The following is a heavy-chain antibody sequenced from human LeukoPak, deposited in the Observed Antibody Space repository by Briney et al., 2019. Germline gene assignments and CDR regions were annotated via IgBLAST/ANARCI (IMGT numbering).Heavy chain of an antibody. CDR1: GFTFSSYA. D-gene: IGHD3-10*01. CDR2: ISGSGGST. V-gene: IGHV3-23*01. CDR3: AKGLRVRGVILTDC. Sequence: GGSLRLSCAASGFTFSSYAMSWVRQAPGKGLEWVSAISGSGGSTYYADSVKGRFTISRDNSKNTLYLQMNSLRAEGTAVYYCAKGLRVRGVILTDCWGQGTLVTVSS. J-gene: IGHJ4*02.